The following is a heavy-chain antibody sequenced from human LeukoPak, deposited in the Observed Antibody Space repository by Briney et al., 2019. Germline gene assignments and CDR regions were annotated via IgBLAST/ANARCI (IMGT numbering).Heavy chain of an antibody. J-gene: IGHJ6*03. V-gene: IGHV3-30-3*01. CDR2: ISYDGSNK. Sequence: GGSLRLSCAASGFTFSSYAMHWVRQAPGKGLEWVAVISYDGSNKYYADSVKDRFTTSRDNSKNTLYLQMNSLRAEDTAVYYCARQRGGSYYYYYYMDVWGKGTTVTVSS. CDR1: GFTFSSYA. CDR3: ARQRGGSYYYYYYMDV.